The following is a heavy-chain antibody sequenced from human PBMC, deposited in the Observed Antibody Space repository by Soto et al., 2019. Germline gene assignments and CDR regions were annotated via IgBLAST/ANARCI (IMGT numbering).Heavy chain of an antibody. CDR3: ARLFYRNGWHQDY. CDR2: IKQDESEI. V-gene: IGHV3-7*01. Sequence: EVQLVESGGGLVQPGGSLRLSCAASGFTFSSYCMSWVRQAPGKGLEWVANIKQDESEIYYADSLKGRFTISRDNAKNSLYLQMNSLRAEDTAMYYCARLFYRNGWHQDYWGQGTLVTVSS. CDR1: GFTFSSYC. D-gene: IGHD6-19*01. J-gene: IGHJ4*02.